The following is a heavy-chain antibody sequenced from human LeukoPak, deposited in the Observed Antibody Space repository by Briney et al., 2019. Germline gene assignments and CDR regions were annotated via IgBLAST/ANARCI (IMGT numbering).Heavy chain of an antibody. CDR1: GFTFSSYE. CDR2: ISSSGSTI. CDR3: ARLPFGSNKNWFDP. D-gene: IGHD3-16*01. Sequence: GGSLRLSCAASGFTFSSYEMNWVRQAPGKGLEWVSYISSSGSTIYYADSVKGRFTISRDNAKNSLYLQMNSLRAEDTAVYYCARLPFGSNKNWFDPWGQGTLVTVSS. V-gene: IGHV3-48*03. J-gene: IGHJ5*02.